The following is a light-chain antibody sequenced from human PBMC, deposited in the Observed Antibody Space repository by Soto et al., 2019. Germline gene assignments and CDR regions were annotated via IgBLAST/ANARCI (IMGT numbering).Light chain of an antibody. CDR3: MQALQTPIT. CDR2: LGS. J-gene: IGKJ5*01. CDR1: QSLLHSNGIYY. V-gene: IGKV2-28*01. Sequence: EIVMTQSPLSLPVTPGEPASISCRSSQSLLHSNGIYYLDWYQQKPGQSPQLLIYLGSNRASGVPDRFSGSGLGTDFTLKISRVEAEDVGVYYCMQALQTPITFGQGTRLEIK.